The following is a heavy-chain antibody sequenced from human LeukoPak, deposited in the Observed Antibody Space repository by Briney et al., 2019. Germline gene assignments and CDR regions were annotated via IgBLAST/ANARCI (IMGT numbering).Heavy chain of an antibody. J-gene: IGHJ4*02. Sequence: SGGSLRLSCAASGFTFGGYWMSWVRHVPRKGLEWVGNIKQDGGEIYYVDSVKGRFTISRDNAKNSLYLQVNSLRTEDSAVYYCARGSTYYDSSGQVPFDYWGQGTLVTVSS. CDR1: GFTFGGYW. CDR3: ARGSTYYDSSGQVPFDY. V-gene: IGHV3-7*03. D-gene: IGHD3-22*01. CDR2: IKQDGGEI.